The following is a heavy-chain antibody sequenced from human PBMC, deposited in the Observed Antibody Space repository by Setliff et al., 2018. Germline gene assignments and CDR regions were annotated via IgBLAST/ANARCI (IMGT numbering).Heavy chain of an antibody. CDR2: INQSGST. CDR3: AREHGYSYGQTYYYYGMDV. D-gene: IGHD5-18*01. CDR1: GGSFNSYY. Sequence: SETLSLTCAVYGGSFNSYYWSWIRQPPGKGLEWIGEINQSGSTNYNPSLKSRVTMSVDTSKNQFSLKLSSVTAADTAVYYCAREHGYSYGQTYYYYGMDVWGQGTTVTVSS. V-gene: IGHV4-34*01. J-gene: IGHJ6*02.